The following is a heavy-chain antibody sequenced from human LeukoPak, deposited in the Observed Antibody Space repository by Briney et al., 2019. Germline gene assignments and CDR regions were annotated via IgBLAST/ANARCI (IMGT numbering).Heavy chain of an antibody. Sequence: SETLSLTCTVSGGSISSSSFYWGWIRQPPGKGLERIGSIYYSGSTYYNPSLKSRVTISVDTSKNQFSLKLSSVTAADTAVYYSAKLGCSGGSCYPWYFDLWGRGTLVTVSS. V-gene: IGHV4-39*07. D-gene: IGHD2-15*01. CDR3: AKLGCSGGSCYPWYFDL. CDR2: IYYSGST. J-gene: IGHJ2*01. CDR1: GGSISSSSFY.